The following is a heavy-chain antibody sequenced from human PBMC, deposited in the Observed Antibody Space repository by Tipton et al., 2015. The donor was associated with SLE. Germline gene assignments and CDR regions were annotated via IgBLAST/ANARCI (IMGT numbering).Heavy chain of an antibody. J-gene: IGHJ4*02. CDR3: ARSPSSGWEYYFDY. D-gene: IGHD6-19*01. CDR2: IYYIGST. CDR1: GGSFSGYY. V-gene: IGHV4-59*08. Sequence: TLSLTCAVYGGSFSGYYWSWIRQTPGKGLEWIGYIYYIGSTNYNPSLQSRVTMSVDRSKNQFSLRLSSVTAADTAVYYCARSPSSGWEYYFDYWGQGTQVTVSS.